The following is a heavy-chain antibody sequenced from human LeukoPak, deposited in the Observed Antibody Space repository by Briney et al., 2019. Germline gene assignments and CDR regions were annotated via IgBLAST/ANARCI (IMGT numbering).Heavy chain of an antibody. CDR2: IYYSGST. V-gene: IGHV4-39*01. CDR3: ARHVGWWLPYY. D-gene: IGHD2-15*01. J-gene: IGHJ4*02. Sequence: WVRQPPGKGLEWIGSIYYSGSTYYNPSLKSRVTISVDTSKNQFSLKLSSVTAADTAVYYCARHVGWWLPYYWGQGTLVTVSS.